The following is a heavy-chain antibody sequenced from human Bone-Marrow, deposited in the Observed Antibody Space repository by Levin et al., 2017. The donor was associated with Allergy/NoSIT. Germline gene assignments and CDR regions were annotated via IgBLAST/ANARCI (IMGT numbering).Heavy chain of an antibody. V-gene: IGHV3-30*18. CDR1: GFTFSGYG. CDR2: ISYDGSDQ. D-gene: IGHD3-22*01. CDR3: VKSEDIIGYWFDQ. J-gene: IGHJ5*02. Sequence: PGGSLRLSCAASGFTFSGYGMHWVRLAPGKGLQWVALISYDGSDQNYPDSVRGRFTISRDNSQNTLYLQMNSLRAEDTGVYYCVKSEDIIGYWFDQWGQGTLVTVSS.